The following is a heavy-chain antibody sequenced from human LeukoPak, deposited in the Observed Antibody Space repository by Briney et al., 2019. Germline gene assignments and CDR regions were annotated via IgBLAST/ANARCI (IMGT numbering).Heavy chain of an antibody. V-gene: IGHV1-2*02. Sequence: ASVKVSCKASGYTFTDYYMHWVRQAPGQGLEWMGWINPNSGGTNYVQKFQDRVTMTRDTSISTAYMELSRLRSDDTAVYYCARAIAGAGSKGYFDYWGQGTLVTVSS. CDR2: INPNSGGT. CDR3: ARAIAGAGSKGYFDY. D-gene: IGHD6-13*01. CDR1: GYTFTDYY. J-gene: IGHJ4*02.